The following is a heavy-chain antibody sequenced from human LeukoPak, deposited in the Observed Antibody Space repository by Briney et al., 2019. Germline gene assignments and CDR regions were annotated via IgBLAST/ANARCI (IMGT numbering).Heavy chain of an antibody. V-gene: IGHV3-30*02. J-gene: IGHJ4*02. Sequence: GGSLRLSCAASGFVFSDYGMHWVRQGPGKGLEWVAFVRYDGSNEYYADSMKGRFTISRDNSKNTLNLQMNNLRAEDTAVYSCARESGGCYQSEGPKNWGLGTLVTVSS. D-gene: IGHD2-21*01. CDR2: VRYDGSNE. CDR3: ARESGGCYQSEGPKN. CDR1: GFVFSDYG.